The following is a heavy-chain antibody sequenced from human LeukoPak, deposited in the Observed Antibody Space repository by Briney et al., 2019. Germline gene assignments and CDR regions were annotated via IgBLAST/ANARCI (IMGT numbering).Heavy chain of an antibody. D-gene: IGHD3-3*01. J-gene: IGHJ4*02. Sequence: SETLSLTCTVSGGSISSGAYDYDWIRQPAGKGLEWIVRIYTSGSTNYNPSLKSRLTISVDTSKNQFSLKLSSVTAADTAVYYCARDVYDFWSGYYDWGPGTLVTVSS. V-gene: IGHV4-61*02. CDR1: GGSISSGAYD. CDR2: IYTSGST. CDR3: ARDVYDFWSGYYD.